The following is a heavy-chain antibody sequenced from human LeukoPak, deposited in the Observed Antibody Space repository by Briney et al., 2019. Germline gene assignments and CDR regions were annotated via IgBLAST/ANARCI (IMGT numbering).Heavy chain of an antibody. CDR3: ITDSGIAAAAHSTASCYYYGMDV. D-gene: IGHD6-13*01. CDR2: IKTKTDGGTT. V-gene: IGHV3-15*01. J-gene: IGHJ6*02. CDR1: GFTFSNAW. Sequence: GGSLRLSCAASGFTFSNAWMSWVRQAPGKGLEWVGRIKTKTDGGTTDHAAPVKGRFTISRDDSKNTLYLQMNSLKTEDTAVYYCITDSGIAAAAHSTASCYYYGMDVWGQGTTVTVSS.